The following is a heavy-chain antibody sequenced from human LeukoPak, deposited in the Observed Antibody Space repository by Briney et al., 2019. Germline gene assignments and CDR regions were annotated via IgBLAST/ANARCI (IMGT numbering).Heavy chain of an antibody. CDR1: GGSISSSSYY. J-gene: IGHJ4*02. D-gene: IGHD3-3*01. CDR3: ARDRYDFWSGYSPYYFDY. V-gene: IGHV4-39*07. Sequence: PSETLSLTCTVSGGSISSSSYYWGWLRQPPGKGLEWIGSIYYSGSTYYNPSLKSRFTISVDTSKNQFSLTLSSVTAADTAVYYCARDRYDFWSGYSPYYFDYWGQGTLVTVSS. CDR2: IYYSGST.